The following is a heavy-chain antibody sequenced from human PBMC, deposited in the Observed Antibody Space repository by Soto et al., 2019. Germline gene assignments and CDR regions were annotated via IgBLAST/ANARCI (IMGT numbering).Heavy chain of an antibody. J-gene: IGHJ4*02. V-gene: IGHV1-69*13. D-gene: IGHD6-19*01. CDR2: IIPIFGTA. CDR3: ARGDSGAIYSSGWYYFDY. CDR1: GVTFSSYA. Sequence: SVKVSCKASGVTFSSYAISWVRQAPGQGLEWMGGIIPIFGTANYAQKFQGRVTITADESTSTAYMELSSLRSEGTAVYYCARGDSGAIYSSGWYYFDYWGQGTLVTVSS.